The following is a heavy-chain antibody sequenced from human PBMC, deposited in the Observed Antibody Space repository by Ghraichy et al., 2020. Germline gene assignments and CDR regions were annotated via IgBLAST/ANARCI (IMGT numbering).Heavy chain of an antibody. V-gene: IGHV3-7*01. CDR1: GFIISSNW. CDR3: ANIRFLELLHHWYFDL. CDR2: IKEDGSER. D-gene: IGHD3-3*01. J-gene: IGHJ2*01. Sequence: GGSLRLSCAASGFIISSNWMSWVRQAPGKGLEWVANIKEDGSERYYVDSVRGRFTISRDNAKNSLYLQMNSLRPEDTAVYSCANIRFLELLHHWYFDLWGRGTLVTVSS.